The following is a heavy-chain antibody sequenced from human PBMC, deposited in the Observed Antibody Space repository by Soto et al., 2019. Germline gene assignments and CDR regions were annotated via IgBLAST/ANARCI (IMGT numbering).Heavy chain of an antibody. CDR3: ARGRGYCSGGSCYVFGY. V-gene: IGHV4-34*01. CDR1: GGSFSGYY. J-gene: IGHJ4*02. D-gene: IGHD2-15*01. Sequence: NPSETLSLTCAVYGGSFSGYYWSWIRQPPGKGLEWIGEINHSGSTNYNPSLKSRVTISVDTPKNQFSLKLSSVTAADTAVYYCARGRGYCSGGSCYVFGYWGQGTLVTVPS. CDR2: INHSGST.